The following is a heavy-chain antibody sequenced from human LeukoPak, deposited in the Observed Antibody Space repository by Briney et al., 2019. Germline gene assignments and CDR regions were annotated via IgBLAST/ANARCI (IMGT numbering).Heavy chain of an antibody. CDR3: TTDPGIVGAHPLDY. CDR2: IKSKTDGGTT. J-gene: IGHJ4*02. D-gene: IGHD1-26*01. CDR1: GFTFSNAW. Sequence: GGSLRLSCVASGFTFSNAWMSWVRQAPGKGLEWVGRIKSKTDGGTTDYAAPVKGRFTISRDDSKNTLYLQMNSLKTEDPAVYYCTTDPGIVGAHPLDYWGQGTLVTVSS. V-gene: IGHV3-15*01.